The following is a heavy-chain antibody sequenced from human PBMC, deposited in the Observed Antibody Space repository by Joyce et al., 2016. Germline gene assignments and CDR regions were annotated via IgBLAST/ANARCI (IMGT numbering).Heavy chain of an antibody. CDR1: GFTFVGYA. CDR2: MCAGSRGT. J-gene: IGHJ5*02. D-gene: IGHD6-13*01. Sequence: EVQLLESGGGLVQPGGSLRISCAASGFTFVGYAMSWVRQAPGKGLEWFSAMCAGSRGTHYADSVMRRFTISRDDSDNSLYLHMSGLRSDDTAVYYCVRPRVAVAGTRWFDPWGQGTLVTVSS. CDR3: VRPRVAVAGTRWFDP. V-gene: IGHV3-23*01.